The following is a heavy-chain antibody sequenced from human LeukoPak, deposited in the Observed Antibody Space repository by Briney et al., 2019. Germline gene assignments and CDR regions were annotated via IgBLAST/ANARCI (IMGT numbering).Heavy chain of an antibody. CDR1: VFTVSSNY. CDR3: ARGENTGAFDI. V-gene: IGHV3-53*01. CDR2: IYSGGST. Sequence: PGGSLRLSCAASVFTVSSNYMSWVRQAPGKGLEWVSVIYSGGSTYYADSVKGRFTISRDNSKNTLYLQMNSLRAEDTAVYYCARGENTGAFDIWGQGTMVTVSS. D-gene: IGHD1-14*01. J-gene: IGHJ3*02.